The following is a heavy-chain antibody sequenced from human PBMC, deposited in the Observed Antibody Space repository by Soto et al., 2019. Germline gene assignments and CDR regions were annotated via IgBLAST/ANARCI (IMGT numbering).Heavy chain of an antibody. Sequence: GGSLRLSCAASGFTLRSYAMSWVRQAPGKGLEWVSAISGSSGSTYYADSVKGRFTISRDNSKNTLYLQMNSLRAEDTAVYYCAKDSSSWPHYFDYWGQGTLVTVSS. CDR3: AKDSSSWPHYFDY. CDR1: GFTLRSYA. J-gene: IGHJ4*02. V-gene: IGHV3-23*01. D-gene: IGHD6-13*01. CDR2: ISGSSGST.